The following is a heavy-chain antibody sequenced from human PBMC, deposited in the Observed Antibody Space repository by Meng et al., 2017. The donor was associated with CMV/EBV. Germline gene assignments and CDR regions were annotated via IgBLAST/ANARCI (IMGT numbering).Heavy chain of an antibody. CDR1: GFTFSSYE. J-gene: IGHJ6*02. CDR2: ISSSGSTI. Sequence: GESLKISCAASGFTFSSYEMNCVRQAPGKGLEWVSYISSSGSTIYYADSVKVRFTISRDNAKNSLYLQMNSLRAEDTAVYYCARDGSSGYEQIVGMDVWGQGTTVTVSS. V-gene: IGHV3-48*03. D-gene: IGHD5-12*01. CDR3: ARDGSSGYEQIVGMDV.